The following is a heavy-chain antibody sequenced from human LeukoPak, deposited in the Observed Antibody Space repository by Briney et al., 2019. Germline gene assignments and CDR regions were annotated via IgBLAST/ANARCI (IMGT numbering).Heavy chain of an antibody. Sequence: SETLSLTCTVSGDSISSGDYYWSWIRQPAGKGLEWIGRISSSGSTNYNPSLRSRVTISVDTSKNRFSLKLSSVTAADTAVYFCARGPYSYDSSGAFDIWGQGTMVTVSS. D-gene: IGHD3-22*01. V-gene: IGHV4-61*02. J-gene: IGHJ3*02. CDR1: GDSISSGDYY. CDR2: ISSSGST. CDR3: ARGPYSYDSSGAFDI.